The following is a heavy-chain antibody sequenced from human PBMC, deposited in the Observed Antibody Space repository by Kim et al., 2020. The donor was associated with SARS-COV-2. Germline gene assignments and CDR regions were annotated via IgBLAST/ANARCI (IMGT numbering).Heavy chain of an antibody. D-gene: IGHD3-10*01. Sequence: SETLSLTCAVYGGSFSGYYWSWIRQPPGKGLEWIGEINHSGSTNYNPSLKSRVTISVDTSKNQFSLKLSSVTAADTAVYYCARGLSHYYGSGSYGRVGMAVWGQGTTVTVSS. CDR3: ARGLSHYYGSGSYGRVGMAV. V-gene: IGHV4-34*01. CDR1: GGSFSGYY. J-gene: IGHJ6*02. CDR2: INHSGST.